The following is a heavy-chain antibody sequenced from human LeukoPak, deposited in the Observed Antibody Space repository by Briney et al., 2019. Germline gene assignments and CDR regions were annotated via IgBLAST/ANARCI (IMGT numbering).Heavy chain of an antibody. CDR3: ARGISGTTSFFDS. J-gene: IGHJ5*01. D-gene: IGHD1-1*01. V-gene: IGHV1-69*04. CDR1: GGTFSSYA. Sequence: GASVKVSCKASGGTFSSYAISWVRQAPGQGLEWMGRIIPILGIANYAQKFQGRVTITADKSTSTAYMELSSLRSEDTAVYYCARGISGTTSFFDSWGQGTLVTVSS. CDR2: IIPILGIA.